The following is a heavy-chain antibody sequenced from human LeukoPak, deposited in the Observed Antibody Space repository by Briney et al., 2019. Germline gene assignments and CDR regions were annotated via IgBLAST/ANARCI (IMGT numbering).Heavy chain of an antibody. J-gene: IGHJ3*02. CDR2: IKYSGST. CDR1: GGSISGYY. Sequence: SETLSLTCTVSGGSISGYYWSWIRQSPGKGLVWIGYIKYSGSTNYNPSLKSRVTISVDMSKNQFSLKLSSVTAADTALYYCARHFTYYYDSSGYPRDAFDIWGQGTMVTVSS. V-gene: IGHV4-59*08. D-gene: IGHD3-22*01. CDR3: ARHFTYYYDSSGYPRDAFDI.